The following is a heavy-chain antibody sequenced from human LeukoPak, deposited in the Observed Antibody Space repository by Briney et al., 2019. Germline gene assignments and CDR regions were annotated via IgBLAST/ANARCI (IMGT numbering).Heavy chain of an antibody. CDR3: ARDRDLYSSGWYLGDWFDP. CDR1: GYTFTSYY. V-gene: IGHV1-46*01. CDR2: INPSGGST. D-gene: IGHD6-19*01. Sequence: ASVKVSCKASGYTFTSYYMHWVRQAPGQGLEWMGIINPSGGSTSYAQKFQGRVTMTRDTSTSTVYMELSSLRSEDTAVYYCARDRDLYSSGWYLGDWFDPWGQGTLVTVSS. J-gene: IGHJ5*02.